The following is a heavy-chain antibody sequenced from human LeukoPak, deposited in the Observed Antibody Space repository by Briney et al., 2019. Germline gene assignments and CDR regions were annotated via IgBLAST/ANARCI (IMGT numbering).Heavy chain of an antibody. CDR2: ISYDGSNK. D-gene: IGHD3-16*01. CDR1: GFTFTSYS. CDR3: ARRDPQGGLDY. Sequence: PGRSLRLSCAASGFTFTSYSMHWVRQAPGKGLEWVAVISYDGSNKYYADSVKGRFTISRGNSKNTLYLQMNSLRAEDTAVYYCARRDPQGGLDYWGQGTLVTVSS. J-gene: IGHJ4*02. V-gene: IGHV3-30-3*01.